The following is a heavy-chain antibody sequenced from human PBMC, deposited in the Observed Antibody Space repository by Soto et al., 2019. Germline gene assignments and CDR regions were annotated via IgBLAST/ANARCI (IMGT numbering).Heavy chain of an antibody. Sequence: QVQLVQSGAEVKKPGSSVKVSCKASGGTFSSYAISWVRQAPGQGLEWMGGIIPIFGTANYAQKFQGRVTITADKSTSTAYMELSSLRSEDTDVYYCERVGLLGAPVEGMDVWGQGTTVTVSS. CDR1: GGTFSSYA. D-gene: IGHD1-26*01. CDR3: ERVGLLGAPVEGMDV. J-gene: IGHJ6*02. V-gene: IGHV1-69*06. CDR2: IIPIFGTA.